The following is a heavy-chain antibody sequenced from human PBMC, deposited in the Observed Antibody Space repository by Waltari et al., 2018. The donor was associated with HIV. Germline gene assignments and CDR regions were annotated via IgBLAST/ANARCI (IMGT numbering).Heavy chain of an antibody. CDR1: GGTFSSST. Sequence: QVQLVQSGAEVKKPGSSVKVSCKASGGTFSSSTITWVRQARGQGLEWMGRIIPILDIANYAQKFQGRVTITADKSTSTAYMELSSLRSEDTAVYYCRSSSYGNYYYDTMDVWGQGTTVTVSS. J-gene: IGHJ6*02. D-gene: IGHD2-2*01. V-gene: IGHV1-69*02. CDR2: IIPILDIA. CDR3: RSSSYGNYYYDTMDV.